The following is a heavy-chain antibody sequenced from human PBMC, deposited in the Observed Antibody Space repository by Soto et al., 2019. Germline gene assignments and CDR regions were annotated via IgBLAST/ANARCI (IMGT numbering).Heavy chain of an antibody. D-gene: IGHD4-4*01. V-gene: IGHV4-31*03. Sequence: QVQLQESGPGLVKPSQTLSLTCTVSGGSISSGGYYWSWIRQHPGKGLEWIGYIYYSGSTYYNPSLKSRVTISVDTSKNQFSLKLSSVTAADTAVYYRASVSLGTTGDPTGSNPQNYYDYYYMDVWGKGTTVTVSS. CDR1: GGSISSGGYY. J-gene: IGHJ6*03. CDR3: ASVSLGTTGDPTGSNPQNYYDYYYMDV. CDR2: IYYSGST.